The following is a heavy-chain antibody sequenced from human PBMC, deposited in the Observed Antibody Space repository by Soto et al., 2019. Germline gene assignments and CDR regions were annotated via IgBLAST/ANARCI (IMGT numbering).Heavy chain of an antibody. Sequence: GGSLRLSCAASGFTFSSYSMIWVRQAPGKGLEWVSSISSSISHIYYGDSVKGRFTISRDNAQNTLYLQIHRLRAEEKAVYYCARGQGLGELLTDFWVQGALVTVSS. CDR1: GFTFSSYS. J-gene: IGHJ4*02. CDR2: ISSSISHI. V-gene: IGHV3-21*01. CDR3: ARGQGLGELLTDF. D-gene: IGHD3-10*01.